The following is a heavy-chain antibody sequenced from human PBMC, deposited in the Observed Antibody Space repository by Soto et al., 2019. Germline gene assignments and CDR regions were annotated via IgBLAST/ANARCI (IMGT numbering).Heavy chain of an antibody. CDR2: IYTSGST. D-gene: IGHD2-2*03. V-gene: IGHV4-4*07. CDR3: ARDVSRSMDNNWFDP. Sequence: LSLTYTVAGGSISSYYWSWIRQTAGKGLEWIGRIYTSGSTNYNPSLKSRVTMSVDTSKNQFSLKLSSVTAADTAVYYCARDVSRSMDNNWFDPWGQGTLVTVSS. CDR1: GGSISSYY. J-gene: IGHJ5*02.